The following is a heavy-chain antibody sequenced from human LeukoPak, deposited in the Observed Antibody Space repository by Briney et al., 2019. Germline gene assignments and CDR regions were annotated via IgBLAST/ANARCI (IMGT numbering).Heavy chain of an antibody. Sequence: ASVKVSCKASGYTLTSYGISWVRQAPGQGLEWMGWISAYNGNTNYAQKLQGRVTMTTDTSTSTAYMELRSLRSDDTAVYYCATSTYYYDSSRSYYFDYWGQGTLVTVSS. CDR2: ISAYNGNT. CDR1: GYTLTSYG. J-gene: IGHJ4*02. V-gene: IGHV1-18*01. CDR3: ATSTYYYDSSRSYYFDY. D-gene: IGHD3-22*01.